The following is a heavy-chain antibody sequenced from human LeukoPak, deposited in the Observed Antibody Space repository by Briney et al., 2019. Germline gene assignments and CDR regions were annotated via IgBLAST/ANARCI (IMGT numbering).Heavy chain of an antibody. V-gene: IGHV3-21*01. D-gene: IGHD3-10*01. J-gene: IGHJ4*02. CDR3: ARGRSSSGSMNEF. CDR1: GFTFSSYS. Sequence: GGSLRLSCAASGFTFSSYSMNWVRQAPGKGLERVSSISSSSSYTYYPDSVRGRFTISRDNAKNSLYLQMNSLRVEDTAVYYCARGRSSSGSMNEFWGQGTLVTVSS. CDR2: ISSSSSYT.